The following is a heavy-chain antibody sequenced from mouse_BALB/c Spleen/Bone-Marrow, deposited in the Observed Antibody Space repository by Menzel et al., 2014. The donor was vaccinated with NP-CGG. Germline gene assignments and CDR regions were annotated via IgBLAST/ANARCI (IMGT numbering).Heavy chain of an antibody. CDR3: ARRGNWGYAMDY. CDR2: IFPGSGNI. CDR1: GYSFTSYY. V-gene: IGHV1-66*01. D-gene: IGHD2-1*01. J-gene: IGHJ4*01. Sequence: QVHVKQSGPELVKPGASVKISCEASGYSFTSYYIHWVKQRPGQGPEWIGWIFPGSGNIKYNEKFKGEATLTADTSSSTAYMRLSSLTSEDSAVYFCARRGNWGYAMDYWGQGTSVTVSS.